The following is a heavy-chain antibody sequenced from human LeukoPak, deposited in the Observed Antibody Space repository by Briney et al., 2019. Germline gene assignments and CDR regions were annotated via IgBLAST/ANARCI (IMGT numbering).Heavy chain of an antibody. J-gene: IGHJ4*02. V-gene: IGHV3-66*02. CDR3: ARGSGGSVDY. Sequence: GGSLRLSCAASGFTLSSNYMSWVRQPPGKGLEWVSVIYSGGSTYYADSVKGRFTISRDNSKNTLYLQMSSLRAEDTAVYYCARGSGGSVDYWGQGTLVTVSS. CDR1: GFTLSSNY. CDR2: IYSGGST. D-gene: IGHD3-10*01.